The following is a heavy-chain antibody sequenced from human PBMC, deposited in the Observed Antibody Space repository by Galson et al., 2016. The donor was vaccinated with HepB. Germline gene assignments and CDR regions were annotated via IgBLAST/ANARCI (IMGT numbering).Heavy chain of an antibody. CDR3: VHRVPPGLIDY. J-gene: IGHJ4*02. Sequence: PALVQPTQTLTLTCTFSEFSRTNGVGVGWIRQPPGKALEWLALISWDDQKRYTTSLESRLTITQDTSKNQVVLRMTNMDPVDTATYYCVHRVPPGLIDYWGQGILVTVSS. V-gene: IGHV2-5*02. D-gene: IGHD2-2*01. CDR1: EFSRTNGVG. CDR2: ISWDDQK.